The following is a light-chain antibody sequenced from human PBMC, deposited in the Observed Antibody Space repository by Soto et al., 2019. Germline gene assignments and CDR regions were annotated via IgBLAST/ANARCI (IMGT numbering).Light chain of an antibody. CDR1: QSVSSSY. Sequence: EIVLTQSPGTLSLSPGERATLSCRASQSVSSSYLAWYRQKPGQAPRLLIYGASSRATGIPDRFSGSGSGTDFTLTISRLEPEDFAVYYCQQYGSSLGFTFGPGTKVDIK. J-gene: IGKJ3*01. CDR3: QQYGSSLGFT. V-gene: IGKV3-20*01. CDR2: GAS.